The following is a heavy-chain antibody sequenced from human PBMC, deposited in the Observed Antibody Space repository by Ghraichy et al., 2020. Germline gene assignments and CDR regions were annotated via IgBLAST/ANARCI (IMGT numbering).Heavy chain of an antibody. J-gene: IGHJ4*02. Sequence: GESLNISCAASGFTFSSYAMSWVRQAPGKGLEWVSAISGSGGSTYYADSVKGRFTISRDNSKNTLYLQMNSLRAEDTAVYYCAKATAWVRGVISYYFDYWGQGTLVTVSS. V-gene: IGHV3-23*01. CDR2: ISGSGGST. CDR1: GFTFSSYA. D-gene: IGHD3-10*01. CDR3: AKATAWVRGVISYYFDY.